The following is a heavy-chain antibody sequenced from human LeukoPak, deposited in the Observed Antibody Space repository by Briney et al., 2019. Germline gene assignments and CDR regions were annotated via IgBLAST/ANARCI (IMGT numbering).Heavy chain of an antibody. CDR3: TRATTSVVTAYFQH. CDR2: IRSKAYGGTT. V-gene: IGHV3-49*03. J-gene: IGHJ1*01. Sequence: GVLRLSCTASGFTFGDYAMSWFRQAPGKGLEWVGFIRSKAYGGTTEYAASVKGRFTISRDDSKSIAYLQMNSLKTEDTAVYYCTRATTSVVTAYFQHWGQGTLVTVSS. D-gene: IGHD2-21*02. CDR1: GFTFGDYA.